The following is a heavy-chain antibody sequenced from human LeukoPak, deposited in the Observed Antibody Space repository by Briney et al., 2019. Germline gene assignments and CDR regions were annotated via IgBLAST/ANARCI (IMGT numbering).Heavy chain of an antibody. CDR1: GFTFSTYW. CDR3: ARGSSSWYGEYYFDY. CDR2: IKQDGSEK. Sequence: GGSLRLSCAASGFTFSTYWMSRVRQAPGKGLEWVANIKQDGSEKYCVDSVKGRFTISRDNAKNSLFLQMNSLRAEDTAVYYCARGSSSWYGEYYFDYWGQGTLVTVSS. J-gene: IGHJ4*02. V-gene: IGHV3-7*01. D-gene: IGHD6-13*01.